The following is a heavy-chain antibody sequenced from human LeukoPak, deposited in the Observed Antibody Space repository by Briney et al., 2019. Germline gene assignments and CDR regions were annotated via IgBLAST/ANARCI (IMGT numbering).Heavy chain of an antibody. CDR1: GGSISSDY. CDR2: IYYSGST. D-gene: IGHD3-22*01. J-gene: IGHJ3*02. V-gene: IGHV4-59*01. Sequence: SSETLSLTCNASGGSISSDYWTWIRQPPGKGLEWIGNIYYSGSTNYNPSLKSRVTISVDTSKNQFSLKLNSVTAADTAVYYCARRRDYYDSRGYYAFDIWGHGTMVTVSS. CDR3: ARRRDYYDSRGYYAFDI.